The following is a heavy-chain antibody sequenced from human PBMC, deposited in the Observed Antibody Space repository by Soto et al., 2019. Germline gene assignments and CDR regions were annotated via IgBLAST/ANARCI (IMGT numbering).Heavy chain of an antibody. D-gene: IGHD5-18*01. CDR2: INPSGST. CDR1: GESFSGNY. J-gene: IGHJ3*02. CDR3: ARRWIQLWPSPANAFDI. Sequence: SETLSLTCDVYGESFSGNYWSWIRQPPGEGLEWIGEINPSGSTNYSPSLKSRATISADTSKNQFSLKLSSVTAADTAVYYCARRWIQLWPSPANAFDIWGQGTMVTVSS. V-gene: IGHV4-34*01.